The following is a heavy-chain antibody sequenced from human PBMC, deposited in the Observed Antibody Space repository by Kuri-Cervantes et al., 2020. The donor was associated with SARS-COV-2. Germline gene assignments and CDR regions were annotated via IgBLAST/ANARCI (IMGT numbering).Heavy chain of an antibody. D-gene: IGHD6-13*01. Sequence: LRLSCAISGDSVPSNSAAWNWIRQSPSRGLEWLGRTFYRSTWYNDYAVSVKSRITINPDTSKNQFSLQLNSVTPEDTAVYYCARDRDLAGGMDVWGQGTTVTVSS. CDR3: ARDRDLAGGMDV. CDR2: TFYRSTWYN. J-gene: IGHJ6*02. V-gene: IGHV6-1*01. CDR1: GDSVPSNSAA.